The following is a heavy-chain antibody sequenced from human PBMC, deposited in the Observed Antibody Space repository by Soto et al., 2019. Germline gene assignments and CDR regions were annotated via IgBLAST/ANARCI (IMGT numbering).Heavy chain of an antibody. J-gene: IGHJ4*02. CDR1: GYAFGGYA. Sequence: QVQLVQSGAEVKKPGASVKVSCKASGYAFGGYAIIWVRQAPGQGLEWMGWVSAYSGHTDSAQNLQGRVSMTTETSTSTAYMELGSLTSDDTAVYYCARPSGSYGDYAWSLAYWGQGTLVTVSS. CDR2: VSAYSGHT. D-gene: IGHD4-17*01. V-gene: IGHV1-18*04. CDR3: ARPSGSYGDYAWSLAY.